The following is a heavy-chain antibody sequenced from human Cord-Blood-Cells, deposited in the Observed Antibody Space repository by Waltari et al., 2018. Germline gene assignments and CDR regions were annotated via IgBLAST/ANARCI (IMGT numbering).Heavy chain of an antibody. CDR2: ISSSSSYI. CDR1: GFTFSSYS. Sequence: EVQLVESGGGLVKPGGSLRLSCAASGFTFSSYSMNWVRQAPGKGLEWVSSISSSSSYIYYADSVKGRFTISRDNAKNSLYLQMNSLRAEDTAVYYCARAIGYSYGYYYYYMDVWGKGTTVTVSS. J-gene: IGHJ6*03. V-gene: IGHV3-21*01. D-gene: IGHD5-18*01. CDR3: ARAIGYSYGYYYYYMDV.